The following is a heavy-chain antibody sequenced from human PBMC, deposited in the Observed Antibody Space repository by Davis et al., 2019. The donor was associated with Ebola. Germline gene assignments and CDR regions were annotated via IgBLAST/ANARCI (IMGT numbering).Heavy chain of an antibody. V-gene: IGHV1-3*01. Sequence: AASVKVSCKASGYTFTSYAMHWVRQAPGQRLEWMGWINAGYGNTKYSQKFQGRVTITRDTSASTAYMELSSLRSEDTAVYYCARSVGSTKTLYYYYGMDVWGQGTTVTVSS. CDR1: GYTFTSYA. J-gene: IGHJ6*02. CDR3: ARSVGSTKTLYYYYGMDV. CDR2: INAGYGNT. D-gene: IGHD4-23*01.